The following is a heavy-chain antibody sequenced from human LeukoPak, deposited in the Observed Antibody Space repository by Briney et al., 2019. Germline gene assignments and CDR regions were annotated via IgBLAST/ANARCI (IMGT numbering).Heavy chain of an antibody. CDR2: ISSSGSTI. CDR3: ARALNWNPQVIDY. V-gene: IGHV3-11*01. CDR1: GFTFSDYY. D-gene: IGHD1-1*01. Sequence: GGSLRLSCAASGFTFSDYYMSWIRQAPGKGLEWVSYISSSGSTIYYADSVKGRFTISRDNAKNSLYLQMNSLRAEHTAVYYCARALNWNPQVIDYWGQGTLVTVSS. J-gene: IGHJ4*02.